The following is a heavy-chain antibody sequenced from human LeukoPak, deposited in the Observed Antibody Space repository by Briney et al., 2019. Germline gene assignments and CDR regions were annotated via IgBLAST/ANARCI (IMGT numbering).Heavy chain of an antibody. CDR1: GGSFSGYY. Sequence: SETLSLTCAVYGGSFSGYYWSWIRQPPGKGLEWIGEINHSGSTNYNPSLKSRVTISVDTSKNQFSLKLSSVTAADTAVYYCARGRSYGYRDVDYWGQGTLVTVSS. D-gene: IGHD5-18*01. J-gene: IGHJ4*02. V-gene: IGHV4-34*01. CDR3: ARGRSYGYRDVDY. CDR2: INHSGST.